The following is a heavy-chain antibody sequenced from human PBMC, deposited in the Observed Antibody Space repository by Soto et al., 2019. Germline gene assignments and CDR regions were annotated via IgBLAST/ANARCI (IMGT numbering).Heavy chain of an antibody. CDR1: GGSIRSGENY. J-gene: IGHJ3*02. CDR2: ISYSGIT. Sequence: QVQLQESGPRLVKPSQTLSLTCTVSGGSIRSGENYWSWMRQGPGKGLEWIGYISYSGITFYSPSLKSLVSISIDTSKNQFSLNLSSVTAADMAVYYCARDGGSYYDSSGYSQNDALAIWGQGTKVTVSS. D-gene: IGHD3-22*01. CDR3: ARDGGSYYDSSGYSQNDALAI. V-gene: IGHV4-30-4*01.